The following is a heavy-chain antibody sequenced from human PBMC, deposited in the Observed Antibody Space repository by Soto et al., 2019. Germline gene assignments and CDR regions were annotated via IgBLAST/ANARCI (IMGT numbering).Heavy chain of an antibody. CDR3: ARDWKHFFYF. D-gene: IGHD1-1*01. CDR1: GFTFSSYA. J-gene: IGHJ4*02. Sequence: QVQLVESGGGVVQPGRSLRLSCAASGFTFSSYAMHWVRQAPGKGLEWVAVIWYDGSNKYYADSVKGRFTISRDNSKNTLYLQMNSLRAEDTGVYYCARDWKHFFYFWGQGTLVTVSS. CDR2: IWYDGSNK. V-gene: IGHV3-33*01.